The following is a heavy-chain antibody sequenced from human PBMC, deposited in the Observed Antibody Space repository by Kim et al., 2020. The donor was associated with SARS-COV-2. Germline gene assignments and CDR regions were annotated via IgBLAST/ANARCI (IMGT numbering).Heavy chain of an antibody. J-gene: IGHJ4*02. CDR1: GGSVSSGSYY. D-gene: IGHD5-18*01. CDR3: ARVYIEGYGEARILDY. Sequence: SETLSLTCTVSGGSVSSGSYYWSWIRQPPGKGLEWIGYIYYSGSTNYNPSLKSRVTISVDTSKNQFSLKLSSVTAADTAVYYCARVYIEGYGEARILDYWGQGTLVTVSS. V-gene: IGHV4-61*01. CDR2: IYYSGST.